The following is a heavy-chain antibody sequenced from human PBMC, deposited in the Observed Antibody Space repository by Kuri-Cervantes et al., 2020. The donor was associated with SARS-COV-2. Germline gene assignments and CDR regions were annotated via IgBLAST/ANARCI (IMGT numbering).Heavy chain of an antibody. CDR2: INHSGST. CDR3: ARDLWGGDY. Sequence: SETLSLTCAVYGGSFSGYYWSWIRQPPGKGLEWIGEINHSGSTNYNPSLKSRVTMSVDASKNQFSLRLNSVTAADTAIYYCARDLWGGDYWGQGILVTVSS. D-gene: IGHD2-21*01. CDR1: GGSFSGYY. V-gene: IGHV4-34*01. J-gene: IGHJ4*02.